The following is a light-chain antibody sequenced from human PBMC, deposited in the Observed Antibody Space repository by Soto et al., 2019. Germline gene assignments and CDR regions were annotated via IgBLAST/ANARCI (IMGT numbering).Light chain of an antibody. CDR2: KTS. CDR3: QYYNNYCWT. CDR1: QSISSW. J-gene: IGKJ1*01. Sequence: DIQLTQSPSTLSASVGDRVTITCRASQSISSWLAWYQQKPGKAPKFLIYKTSNLESGVPSRFSGSASGTEFTLTISSLQPDDFATYYCQYYNNYCWTFGQGTKVAIK. V-gene: IGKV1-5*03.